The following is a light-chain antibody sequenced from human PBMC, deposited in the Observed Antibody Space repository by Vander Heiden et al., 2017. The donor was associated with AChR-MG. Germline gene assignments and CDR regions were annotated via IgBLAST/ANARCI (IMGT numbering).Light chain of an antibody. Sequence: EIVLTQSPVTLSLSPGERATLSCRASQSVSSSYLAWYQQKPGQAPRLLIYGASSRATGIPDRFSGSGSGTDFTLTISRLEPEDFAVYYGQQYGSSFTFGPGTKVDIK. J-gene: IGKJ3*01. V-gene: IGKV3-20*01. CDR3: QQYGSSFT. CDR1: QSVSSSY. CDR2: GAS.